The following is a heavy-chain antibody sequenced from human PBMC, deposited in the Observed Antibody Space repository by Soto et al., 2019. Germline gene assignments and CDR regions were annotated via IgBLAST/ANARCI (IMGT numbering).Heavy chain of an antibody. V-gene: IGHV3-23*01. CDR2: ISGSGGST. D-gene: IGHD6-19*01. Sequence: HPGGSLRLSCAASGFTFSSYAMSWVRQAPGKGLEWVSAISGSGGSTYYADSVKGRFTISRDNSKNTLYLQMNSLRAEDTAVYYCAELVAVAGTSADLDYWGQGTLVTVSS. J-gene: IGHJ4*02. CDR3: AELVAVAGTSADLDY. CDR1: GFTFSSYA.